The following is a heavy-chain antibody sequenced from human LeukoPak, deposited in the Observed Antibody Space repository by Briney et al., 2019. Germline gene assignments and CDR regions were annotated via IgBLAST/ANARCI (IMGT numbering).Heavy chain of an antibody. CDR2: INHSGST. D-gene: IGHD3-10*01. V-gene: IGHV4-34*01. CDR3: ARARYGSGSLDS. CDR1: GGSISSYY. Sequence: PSETLSLTCTVSGGSISSYYWTWIRQPPGKGPEWIGEINHSGSTTYNVSLNNRVTISVDTSKNQFSLRLTSVTAADTAVYYCARARYGSGSLDSWGQGTLVTVSS. J-gene: IGHJ4*02.